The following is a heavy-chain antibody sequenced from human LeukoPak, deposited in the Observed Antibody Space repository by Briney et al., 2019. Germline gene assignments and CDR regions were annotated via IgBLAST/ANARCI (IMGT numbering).Heavy chain of an antibody. D-gene: IGHD6-19*01. CDR2: IYYSGST. CDR3: ARLSGGTQWLAPFVY. Sequence: SETLSLSCTVSGGSISSSSYYWGWIRQPPGKGLEWIGTIYYSGSTYYNASLKSRLTISVDTSKNQFSLKLSSVTAADTAVYYCARLSGGTQWLAPFVYWGQGTLVTVSS. J-gene: IGHJ4*02. CDR1: GGSISSSSYY. V-gene: IGHV4-39*01.